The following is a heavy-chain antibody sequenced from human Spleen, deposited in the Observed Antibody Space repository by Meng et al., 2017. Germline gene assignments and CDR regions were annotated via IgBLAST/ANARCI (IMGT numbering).Heavy chain of an antibody. J-gene: IGHJ4*01. CDR3: AKEPGMVRGIVAFGD. CDR2: ISGSGSGT. D-gene: IGHD3-10*01. CDR1: GFTFSNYA. Sequence: GESLKISCAASGFTFSNYAMSWVRQAPGKGLEWVSAISGSGSGTYYADSVKGRFTISRDNSKNTLYLQMNSLRAGDTAIYYCAKEPGMVRGIVAFGDWGQGKLVHVAS. V-gene: IGHV3-23*01.